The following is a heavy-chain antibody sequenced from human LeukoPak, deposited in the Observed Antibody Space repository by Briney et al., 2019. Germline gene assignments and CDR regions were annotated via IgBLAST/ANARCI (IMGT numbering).Heavy chain of an antibody. CDR2: IIPIFGTA. D-gene: IGHD3-10*01. CDR3: ATDSTYYYGSGTQRGFDY. J-gene: IGHJ4*02. CDR1: GGTFSSYA. Sequence: ASVKVSCKASGGTFSSYAISWVRQAPGQGLEWMGGIIPIFGTANYAQKFQGRVTITADESTSTAYMELSSLRSEDMAVYYCATDSTYYYGSGTQRGFDYWGQGTLVTVSS. V-gene: IGHV1-69*13.